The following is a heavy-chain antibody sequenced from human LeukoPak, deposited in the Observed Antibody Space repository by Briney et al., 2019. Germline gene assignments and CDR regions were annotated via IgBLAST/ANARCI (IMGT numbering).Heavy chain of an antibody. Sequence: SETLSLTCTVSGGSISSSTYYWGWIRQHPGKGLEWIGYIYYSGSTYYNPSLKSRVTISVDTSKNQFSLKLSSVTAADTAVYYCARAVGSSYYYYYGMDVWGQGTTVTVSS. CDR3: ARAVGSSYYYYYGMDV. CDR2: IYYSGST. V-gene: IGHV4-31*03. D-gene: IGHD3-10*01. J-gene: IGHJ6*02. CDR1: GGSISSSTYY.